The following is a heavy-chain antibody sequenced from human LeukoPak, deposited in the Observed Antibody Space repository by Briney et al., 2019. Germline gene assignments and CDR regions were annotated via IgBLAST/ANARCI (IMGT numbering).Heavy chain of an antibody. D-gene: IGHD3-10*01. CDR2: ISSSSSYI. Sequence: GGSLRLSCAASGFTFSSYSMNWVRQAPGKGLEWVSSISSSSSYIYYADSVKGRFTISRDNAKNSLYLQMNSLRAEDTALYYCAKQGIGMGNWFDPWGQGTLVTVSS. CDR3: AKQGIGMGNWFDP. J-gene: IGHJ5*02. CDR1: GFTFSSYS. V-gene: IGHV3-21*04.